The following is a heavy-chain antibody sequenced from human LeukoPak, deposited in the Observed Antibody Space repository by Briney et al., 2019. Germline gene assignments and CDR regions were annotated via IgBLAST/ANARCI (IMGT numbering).Heavy chain of an antibody. D-gene: IGHD3-10*01. V-gene: IGHV4-59*01. J-gene: IGHJ4*02. CDR2: IYYSGST. Sequence: SETLSLTCTVSGGSISSYYWSWIRQPPGKGLEWIGYIYYSGSTNYNPSLKSRVTISVDTSKNQFSLKLSSVTAADTAVYYCARDGRGAFDYWGQGTLVTVSS. CDR1: GGSISSYY. CDR3: ARDGRGAFDY.